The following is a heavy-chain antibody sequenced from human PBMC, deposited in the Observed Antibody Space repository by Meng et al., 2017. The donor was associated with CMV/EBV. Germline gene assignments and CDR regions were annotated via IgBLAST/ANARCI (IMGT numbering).Heavy chain of an antibody. D-gene: IGHD6-19*01. J-gene: IGHJ4*02. Sequence: GESLKISCAASGFTFSSYWMSWVRQAPGKGLEWVANIKQDGSEKYYVDSVKGRFTISRDNSKNTLYLQMNSLRVEDTALYYCAKASFKWYSSGWYFTYWGQGTLVTVSS. V-gene: IGHV3-7*03. CDR2: IKQDGSEK. CDR3: AKASFKWYSSGWYFTY. CDR1: GFTFSSYW.